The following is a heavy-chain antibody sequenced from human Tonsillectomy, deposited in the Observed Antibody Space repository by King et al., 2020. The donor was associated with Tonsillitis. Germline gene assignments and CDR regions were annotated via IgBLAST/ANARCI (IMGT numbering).Heavy chain of an antibody. CDR2: IKSKTDGGTT. J-gene: IGHJ6*03. CDR3: TALFGVVITKDAYSYYYMDV. V-gene: IGHV3-15*07. CDR1: GFTFSNAW. Sequence: VQLVESGGGLVKPGGSLRLSCAASGFTFSNAWMNWVRQAPGKGLEWVGRIKSKTDGGTTDYAAPVKGRFTISRDDSKNTLYLQMNSLKTEDTAVYYCTALFGVVITKDAYSYYYMDVWGKGTTVTVSS. D-gene: IGHD3-3*01.